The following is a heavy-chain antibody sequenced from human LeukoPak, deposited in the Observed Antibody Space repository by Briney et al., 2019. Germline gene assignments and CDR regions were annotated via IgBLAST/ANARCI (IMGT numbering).Heavy chain of an antibody. V-gene: IGHV3-66*03. D-gene: IGHD3-3*02. J-gene: IGHJ6*03. CDR3: ARDTLLAYYYYYYMDV. Sequence: PGGSLRLSCTVSGFTVSSNSMSWVRQAPGKGLEWVSFIYSDNTHCSDSVKGRFTISRDNSKNTLYLQMNSLRAEDTAVYYCARDTLLAYYYYYYMDVWGKGTTVTVSS. CDR2: IYSDNT. CDR1: GFTVSSNS.